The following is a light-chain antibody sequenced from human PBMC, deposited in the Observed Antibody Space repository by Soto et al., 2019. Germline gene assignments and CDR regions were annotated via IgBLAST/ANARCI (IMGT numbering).Light chain of an antibody. Sequence: DIQMTQSPSSVSASVGHRVTITSRASQGIGSYLGWYQQKPGKAPNLLIYGASSLQSGVPSRSSASGSGTDFTLTITSLQPEEFETYYWQQTNSFAFTGGQGTRLEI. CDR1: QGIGSY. J-gene: IGKJ5*01. CDR3: QQTNSFAFT. V-gene: IGKV1-12*01. CDR2: GAS.